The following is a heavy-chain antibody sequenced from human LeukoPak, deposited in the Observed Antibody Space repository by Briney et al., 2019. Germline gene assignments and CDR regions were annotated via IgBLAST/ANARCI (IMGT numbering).Heavy chain of an antibody. V-gene: IGHV3-15*01. CDR1: GFTFTNAW. D-gene: IGHD6-13*01. CDR2: IKSKIDGGTT. J-gene: IGHJ4*02. CDR3: TTDAGYTSRWYNY. Sequence: GGSLRLSCAASGFTFTNAWMSWVRQGTGKGLEWVGRIKSKIDGGTTDYAAPVKGRFTISRDDSRNTLYLQMNSLKTEDTAVYYCTTDAGYTSRWYNYWGQGTLVIVSS.